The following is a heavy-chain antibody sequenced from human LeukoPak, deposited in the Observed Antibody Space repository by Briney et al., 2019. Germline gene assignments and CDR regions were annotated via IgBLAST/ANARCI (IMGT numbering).Heavy chain of an antibody. CDR1: GGTFSSYA. CDR2: IIPIFGTA. J-gene: IGHJ4*02. D-gene: IGHD3-3*01. CDR3: ARGYDFWSGYWYY. Sequence: SVKVSCKASGGTFSSYAISWVRQAPGRGLEWMGGIIPIFGTANYAQKFQGRVAITTDESTSTAYMELSSLRSEDTAVYYCARGYDFWSGYWYYWGQGTLVTVSS. V-gene: IGHV1-69*05.